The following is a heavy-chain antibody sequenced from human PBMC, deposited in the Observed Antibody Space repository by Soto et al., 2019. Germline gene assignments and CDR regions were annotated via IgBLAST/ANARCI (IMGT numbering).Heavy chain of an antibody. CDR2: ISGSGGST. CDR1: GFTFSSYA. J-gene: IGHJ6*02. CDR3: AKRGTLGTPADILLRYYGMDV. D-gene: IGHD2-2*01. Sequence: GGSLRLSCAASGFTFSSYAMSWVRQAPGKGLEWVSAISGSGGSTYYADSVKGRFTISRDNSKNTLYLQMNSLRAEDTAVYYCAKRGTLGTPADILLRYYGMDVWGQGTTVTVSS. V-gene: IGHV3-23*01.